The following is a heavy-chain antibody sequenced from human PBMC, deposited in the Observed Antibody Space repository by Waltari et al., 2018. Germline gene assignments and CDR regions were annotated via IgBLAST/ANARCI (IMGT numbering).Heavy chain of an antibody. V-gene: IGHV1-69*01. D-gene: IGHD2-21*02. CDR1: GGTFRSYA. Sequence: QVPLVQSGAEVKKPGSSVKVSCKASGGTFRSYALSWVRQAPGQGLEWMGGIIPIFGTANYAQKFQGRVTITADESTSTAYMELSSLRSEDTAVYYCARAIVVVTATDYYYYGMDVWGQGTTVTVSS. CDR2: IIPIFGTA. J-gene: IGHJ6*02. CDR3: ARAIVVVTATDYYYYGMDV.